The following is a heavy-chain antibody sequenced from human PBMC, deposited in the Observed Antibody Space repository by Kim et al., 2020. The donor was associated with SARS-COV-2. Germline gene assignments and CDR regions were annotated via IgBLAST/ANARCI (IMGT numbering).Heavy chain of an antibody. CDR3: ARRIVVVPAAMLDYGMDV. J-gene: IGHJ6*02. D-gene: IGHD2-2*01. V-gene: IGHV3-48*02. Sequence: KGRFTISRDNAKNSLYLQMNSLRDEDTAVYYCARRIVVVPAAMLDYGMDVWGQGTTVTVSS.